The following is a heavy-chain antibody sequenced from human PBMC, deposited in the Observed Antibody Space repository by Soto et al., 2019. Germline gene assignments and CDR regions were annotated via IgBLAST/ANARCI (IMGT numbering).Heavy chain of an antibody. V-gene: IGHV1-18*01. CDR3: ARGVGGGIVLVPASIGNWFDP. Sequence: QVQLVQSGAEVRKPGASVKVSCKASGYTFTTYGISWVRQAPGQGLEWMGWISAYNGYTYYAQKLQGRVTMTTDTSTHTAYRGLRILRADDTAVYYCARGVGGGIVLVPASIGNWFDPWGQGTLVTVSS. CDR2: ISAYNGYT. J-gene: IGHJ5*02. D-gene: IGHD2-2*02. CDR1: GYTFTTYG.